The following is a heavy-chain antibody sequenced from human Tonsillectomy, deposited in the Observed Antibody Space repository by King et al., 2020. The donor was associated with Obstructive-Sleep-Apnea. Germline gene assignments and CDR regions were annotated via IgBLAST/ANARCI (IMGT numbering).Heavy chain of an antibody. CDR2: MFYSGNT. V-gene: IGHV4-59*08. Sequence: LQLQESGPGLVKPSETLSLTCTVSADSISNYYWSWIRQPPGKGLEWIGYMFYSGNTNYNPSLKSRVTISVDTSKIQFSLRLNSVTAADTAIYYCARHRGVEDYGGYGDYFDYWGQGTLVTVSS. CDR3: ARHRGVEDYGGYGDYFDY. D-gene: IGHD5-12*01. CDR1: ADSISNYY. J-gene: IGHJ4*02.